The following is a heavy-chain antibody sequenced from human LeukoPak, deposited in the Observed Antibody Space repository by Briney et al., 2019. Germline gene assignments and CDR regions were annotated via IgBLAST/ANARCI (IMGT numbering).Heavy chain of an antibody. D-gene: IGHD6-13*01. J-gene: IGHJ4*02. V-gene: IGHV4-59*01. CDR3: ARSIAVYSSSFDY. CDR1: GGSISSYY. CDR2: IYYSGST. Sequence: PSETLSLTCTVSGGSISSYYWSWIRQPPGKGLEWIGYIYYSGSTNYNPSLKSRVTISVDTSKNQFFLKLSSVTAADTAVYYCARSIAVYSSSFDYWGQGTLVTVSS.